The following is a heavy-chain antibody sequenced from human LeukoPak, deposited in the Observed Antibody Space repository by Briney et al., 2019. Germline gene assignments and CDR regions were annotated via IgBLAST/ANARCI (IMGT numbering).Heavy chain of an antibody. D-gene: IGHD3-22*01. Sequence: GASVKVSCKASGYTFTGYYMHWVRQAPGQGLEWMGWINPNSGGTNYAQKFQGRVTMTRDTSISTAYMELSRLRSDDTAVYYCARDYDSSGSGHWFDPWGQGTLVTVSS. V-gene: IGHV1-2*02. J-gene: IGHJ5*02. CDR2: INPNSGGT. CDR1: GYTFTGYY. CDR3: ARDYDSSGSGHWFDP.